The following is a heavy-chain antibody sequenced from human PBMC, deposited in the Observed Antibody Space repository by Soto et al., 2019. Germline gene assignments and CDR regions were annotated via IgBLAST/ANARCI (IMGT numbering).Heavy chain of an antibody. CDR3: ARGEVVINLYYFDY. Sequence: GGSLRLSCAASGFTFSSYAMHWVRQAPGKGLEWVAVISYDGSNKYYADSVKGRFTISRDNSKNTLYLQMNSLRAEDTAVYYCARGEVVINLYYFDYWGQGTLVTVSS. D-gene: IGHD3-22*01. CDR2: ISYDGSNK. J-gene: IGHJ4*02. CDR1: GFTFSSYA. V-gene: IGHV3-30-3*01.